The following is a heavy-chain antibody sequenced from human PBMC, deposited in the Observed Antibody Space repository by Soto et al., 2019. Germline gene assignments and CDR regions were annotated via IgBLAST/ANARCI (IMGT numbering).Heavy chain of an antibody. J-gene: IGHJ4*02. CDR2: INTYNGMT. D-gene: IGHD5-12*01. CDR3: AKSPRGEMATD. CDR1: GYTFINYH. Sequence: QVKLVQSGGEVKKPGASVTVSCKASGYTFINYHITWVRQAPGQGLEWMAWINTYNGMTDYAQRFQGRVTMTRDTATSTDYMKLRSLGSDDTAVYFCAKSPRGEMATDWGQGTLVTVSS. V-gene: IGHV1-18*01.